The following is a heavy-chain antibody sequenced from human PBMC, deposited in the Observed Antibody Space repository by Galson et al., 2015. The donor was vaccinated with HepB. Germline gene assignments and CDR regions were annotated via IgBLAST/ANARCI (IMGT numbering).Heavy chain of an antibody. CDR3: ARRTYCSSTSCYRGPGSYYYMDV. D-gene: IGHD2-2*02. J-gene: IGHJ6*03. V-gene: IGHV1-18*01. Sequence: SCKASGYTFTSYGISWVRQAPGQGLEWMGWISAYNGNTNYAQKLQGRVTMTTDTSTSTAYMELRSLRSDDTAVYYCARRTYCSSTSCYRGPGSYYYMDVWGKGTTVTVSS. CDR1: GYTFTSYG. CDR2: ISAYNGNT.